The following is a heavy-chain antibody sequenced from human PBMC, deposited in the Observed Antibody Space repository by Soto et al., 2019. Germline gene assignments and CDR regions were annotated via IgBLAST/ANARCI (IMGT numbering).Heavy chain of an antibody. CDR1: GYTFINYV. CDR3: ARGLRDVTPV. D-gene: IGHD3-10*02. CDR2: ISTYNGNT. J-gene: IGHJ6*02. Sequence: QVLLVQSGAEVKNPGASVKVSCKASGYTFINYVISWVRQAPGQGLEWMGWISTYNGNTKYAQKVQGRVIITTHTSTSAASIELRSLRSDDRAMYYCARGLRDVTPVWGQGITVTGSS. V-gene: IGHV1-18*01.